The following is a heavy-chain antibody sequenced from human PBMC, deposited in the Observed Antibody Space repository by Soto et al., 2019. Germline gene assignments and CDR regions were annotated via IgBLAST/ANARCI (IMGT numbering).Heavy chain of an antibody. CDR1: GGSIRNYY. J-gene: IGHJ6*02. CDR2: VYYSGDT. V-gene: IGHV4-59*08. Sequence: SETLSLTCTVSGGSIRNYYWSWIRQSPGKGLEWIGYVYYSGDTKYNPSLKSRLTISVDTSKNQVSLKLDSVTAADTAVYYCLTQGFGPLHGLVDVWGQGTTVTVSS. D-gene: IGHD3-10*01. CDR3: LTQGFGPLHGLVDV.